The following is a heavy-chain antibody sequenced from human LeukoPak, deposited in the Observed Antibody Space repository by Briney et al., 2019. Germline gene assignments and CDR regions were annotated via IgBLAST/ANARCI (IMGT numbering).Heavy chain of an antibody. CDR2: MNPNSGNT. J-gene: IGHJ4*02. Sequence: ASVKVSCKASGYTFTSYDINWVRQATGRGLEWMGWMNPNSGNTGYAQKFQGRVTMTRNTSISTAYMELSSLRSEDTAVYYCARALNFDWLLYHPFDYWGQGTLVTVSS. CDR1: GYTFTSYD. CDR3: ARALNFDWLLYHPFDY. V-gene: IGHV1-8*01. D-gene: IGHD3-9*01.